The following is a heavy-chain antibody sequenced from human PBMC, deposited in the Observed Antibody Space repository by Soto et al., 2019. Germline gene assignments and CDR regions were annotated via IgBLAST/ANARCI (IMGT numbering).Heavy chain of an antibody. D-gene: IGHD3-3*01. J-gene: IGHJ6*02. CDR2: INPSGGST. CDR3: ARAPCIHLERLFCRGFSGYYGMGV. Sequence: ASVKVSCKASGYTFTSYYMHWVRQAPGQGLEWMGIINPSGGSTSYAQKFQGRVTMTRDTSTSTVYMELSSLRSEDTAVYYCARAPCIHLERLFCRGFSGYYGMGVWGQGTTVTVSS. CDR1: GYTFTSYY. V-gene: IGHV1-46*01.